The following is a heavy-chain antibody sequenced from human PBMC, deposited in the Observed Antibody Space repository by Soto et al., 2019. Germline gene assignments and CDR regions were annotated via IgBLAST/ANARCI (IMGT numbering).Heavy chain of an antibody. V-gene: IGHV4-4*07. Sequence: SETLSLTCTVSVDSISTYYWSWIRRPAGKGLEWIGRIDASGNTNYNPSLKSRVTMSADTSKKQFSLKLTSVTAADTAVYYCASYSDKWSQTEGMYVWVQWTKGT. CDR1: VDSISTYY. J-gene: IGHJ6*02. D-gene: IGHD1-26*01. CDR2: IDASGNT. CDR3: ASYSDKWSQTEGMYV.